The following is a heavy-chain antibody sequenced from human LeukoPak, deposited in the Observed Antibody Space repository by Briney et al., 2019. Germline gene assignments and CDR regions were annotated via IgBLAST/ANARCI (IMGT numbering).Heavy chain of an antibody. CDR2: IYWDDDK. CDR3: ARHITMVRGDGAFDI. V-gene: IGHV2-5*02. CDR1: GFSLSTSGVG. Sequence: SGPTLVKPTQTLTLTCTFSGFSLSTSGVGVGWIRQPPGKALEWLALIYWDDDKRYSPSLKSRLTITKDTSKNQVVLTMTNMDPVDTATYYCARHITMVRGDGAFDIWGQGTMVTVSS. D-gene: IGHD3-10*01. J-gene: IGHJ3*02.